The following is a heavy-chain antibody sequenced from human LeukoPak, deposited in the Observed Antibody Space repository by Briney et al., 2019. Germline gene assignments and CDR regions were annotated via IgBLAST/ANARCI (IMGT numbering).Heavy chain of an antibody. CDR2: IYYSGST. V-gene: IGHV4-59*12. CDR1: GGSISSYY. J-gene: IGHJ4*02. D-gene: IGHD5-18*01. Sequence: RASETLSLTCTVSGGSISSYYWSWIRQPPGKGLEWIGYIYYSGSTNYNPSLKSRVTISVDTSKNQFSLKLSSVTAADTAVYYCARGAMAPFDYWGQGTLVTVSS. CDR3: ARGAMAPFDY.